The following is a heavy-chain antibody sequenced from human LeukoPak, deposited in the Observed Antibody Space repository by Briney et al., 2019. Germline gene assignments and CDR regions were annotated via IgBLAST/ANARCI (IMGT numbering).Heavy chain of an antibody. V-gene: IGHV4-39*01. Sequence: SETLSLTCTVSGGSISSSSYYRGWIRQSPGKGLEWIGSIYYSGSTYYNPSLKSRVTISVDTSKNQFSLKLSSVTAADTAVYYCARHSGYSYGYYYYYYYMDVWGKGTTVTVSS. CDR3: ARHSGYSYGYYYYYYYMDV. CDR2: IYYSGST. D-gene: IGHD5-18*01. J-gene: IGHJ6*03. CDR1: GGSISSSSYY.